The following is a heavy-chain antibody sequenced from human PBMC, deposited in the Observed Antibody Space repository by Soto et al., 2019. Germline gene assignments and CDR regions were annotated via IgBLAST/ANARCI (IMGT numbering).Heavy chain of an antibody. J-gene: IGHJ4*02. CDR2: ISAYNGNT. CDR1: GYTFTSYV. Sequence: QVQLVQSGAEVKKPGASVKVSCKASGYTFTSYVISWVRQAPGQGLEWMGWISAYNGNTNYAQKVQGRVTMTTDTSTSPAYMELRSLRSDVTAVYYFATEDYDGSGPVYWGQGTLVTVSS. V-gene: IGHV1-18*01. CDR3: ATEDYDGSGPVY. D-gene: IGHD3-10*01.